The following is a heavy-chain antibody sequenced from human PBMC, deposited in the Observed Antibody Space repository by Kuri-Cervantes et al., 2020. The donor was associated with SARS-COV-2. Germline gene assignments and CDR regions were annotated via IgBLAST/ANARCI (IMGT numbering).Heavy chain of an antibody. CDR2: IYHSGST. CDR3: ARSGEDYPFDY. CDR1: GFTFSDYY. J-gene: IGHJ4*02. V-gene: IGHV4-34*01. Sequence: GSLRLSCAASGFTFSDYYMSWIRQPPGKGLEWIGEIYHSGSTNYNPSLKSRVTISVDKSKNQFSLKLSSVTAADTAVYYCARSGEDYPFDYWGQGTLVTVSS. D-gene: IGHD3-10*01.